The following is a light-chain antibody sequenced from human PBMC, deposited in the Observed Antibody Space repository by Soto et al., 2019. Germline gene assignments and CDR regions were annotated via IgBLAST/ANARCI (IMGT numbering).Light chain of an antibody. V-gene: IGLV3-21*04. J-gene: IGLJ2*01. CDR2: YDS. Sequence: SYELTQAPSVSVAPGSTARITCGGDNIRTKAVHWYQQEAGQAPVLVIYYDSDRPSGIPERFSGSNSGGTAILTISRVEAGDEADYYCQVWDSITDHVVFGGGTQLTVL. CDR3: QVWDSITDHVV. CDR1: NIRTKA.